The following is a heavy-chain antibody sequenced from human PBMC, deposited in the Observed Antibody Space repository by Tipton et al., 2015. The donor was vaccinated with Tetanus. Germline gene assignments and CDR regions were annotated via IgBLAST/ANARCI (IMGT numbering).Heavy chain of an antibody. J-gene: IGHJ4*02. D-gene: IGHD6-13*01. CDR1: GDSISRSNW. CDR2: IYHSGST. V-gene: IGHV4-4*02. Sequence: TLSLTCTVSGDSISRSNWWSWVRQPPGKGLEWIGEIYHSGSTNYNPSLKSRVTMSVDKSKNQFSLNLSSVTAADTAVYYCARGGITAAGILDYWGQGTLVTVSS. CDR3: ARGGITAAGILDY.